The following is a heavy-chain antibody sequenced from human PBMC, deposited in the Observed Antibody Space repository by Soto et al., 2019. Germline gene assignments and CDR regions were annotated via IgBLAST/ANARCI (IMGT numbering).Heavy chain of an antibody. CDR1: GGSISSGDYY. CDR2: IYYSGST. D-gene: IGHD3-3*02. Sequence: SETLCLTCTVSGGSISSGDYYWGWIRQPPGKGLEWIGSIYYSGSTYYNPSLKSRVTISVDTSKNQFSLKLSSVTAADTAVYYCASPKMAFYNWFDPWGQGTLVTVSS. CDR3: ASPKMAFYNWFDP. V-gene: IGHV4-39*01. J-gene: IGHJ5*02.